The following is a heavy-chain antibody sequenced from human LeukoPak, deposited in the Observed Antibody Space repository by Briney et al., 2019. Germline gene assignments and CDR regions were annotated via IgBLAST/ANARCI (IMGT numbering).Heavy chain of an antibody. CDR3: ARRQRPKMVYYYYYMDV. CDR1: GGSISSSSYY. Sequence: PSETLSLTCTVSGGSISSSSYYWGWIRQPPGKGLEWIGSIYYSGSTYYNPSLKSRVTISVDTSKNQFSLKLSSVTAADTAVYYCARRQRPKMVYYYYYMDVWGKGTTVTISS. D-gene: IGHD5-24*01. CDR2: IYYSGST. J-gene: IGHJ6*03. V-gene: IGHV4-39*07.